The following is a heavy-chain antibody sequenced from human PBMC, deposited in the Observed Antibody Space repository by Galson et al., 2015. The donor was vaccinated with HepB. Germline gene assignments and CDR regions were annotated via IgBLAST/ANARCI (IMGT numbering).Heavy chain of an antibody. CDR1: GFTFSSYA. V-gene: IGHV3-23*01. CDR2: ISGSGGST. D-gene: IGHD3-22*01. Sequence: SLRLSCAASGFTFSSYAMSWVRKAPGKGLEWVSAISGSGGSTYYADSVKGRFTISRDNSKNTLYLQMNSLRAEDTAVYYCANRYDSSGYYFYYYYYGMDVWGQGTTVTVSS. CDR3: ANRYDSSGYYFYYYYYGMDV. J-gene: IGHJ6*02.